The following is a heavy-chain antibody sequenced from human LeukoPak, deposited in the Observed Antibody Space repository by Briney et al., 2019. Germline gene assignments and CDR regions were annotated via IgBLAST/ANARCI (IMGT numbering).Heavy chain of an antibody. J-gene: IGHJ4*02. CDR2: ISSSSSYI. CDR3: ARDPLDYGGNSGCH. Sequence: GGSLRLSCAASGFTFSSYSMNWVRQAPGKGLEWVSSISSSSSYIYYADSVKGRFTISRDNAKNSLYLQMNSLRAEDTAVYYCARDPLDYGGNSGCHWGQGTLVTVSS. CDR1: GFTFSSYS. D-gene: IGHD4-23*01. V-gene: IGHV3-21*01.